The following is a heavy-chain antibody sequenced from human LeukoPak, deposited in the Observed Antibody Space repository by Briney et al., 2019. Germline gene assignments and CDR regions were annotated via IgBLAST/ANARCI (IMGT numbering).Heavy chain of an antibody. D-gene: IGHD6-13*01. CDR2: IIPIFGTA. CDR3: ARVIQSPSANIAAAGTVDY. Sequence: SVKVSCKASGGTFSSYAISWVRQAPGQGLEWMGGIIPIFGTANYAQKFQGRVTITADESTSTAYMELSSPRSEDTAVYYCARVIQSPSANIAAAGTVDYWGQGTLVTVSS. J-gene: IGHJ4*02. V-gene: IGHV1-69*01. CDR1: GGTFSSYA.